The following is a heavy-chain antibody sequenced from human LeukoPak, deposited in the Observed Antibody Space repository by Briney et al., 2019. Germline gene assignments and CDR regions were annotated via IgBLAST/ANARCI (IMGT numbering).Heavy chain of an antibody. Sequence: SGPTLVKPTQTLTLTCTFSGFSLSTSGVGVGWIRQPPGKALEWLALIYWDDDKRYSPSLKSRLTITKDTSKNQVVLTMTNMDPVDTATYYCAHRPPDGYNHRATNYFDYWGQGTLVTVSS. D-gene: IGHD5-24*01. CDR2: IYWDDDK. CDR1: GFSLSTSGVG. CDR3: AHRPPDGYNHRATNYFDY. V-gene: IGHV2-5*02. J-gene: IGHJ4*02.